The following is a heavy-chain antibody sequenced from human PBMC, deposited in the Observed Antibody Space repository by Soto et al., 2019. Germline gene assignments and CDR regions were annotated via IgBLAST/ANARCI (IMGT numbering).Heavy chain of an antibody. Sequence: EVQLLESGGGLVQPGGSLRLSCAASGFTFSSYAMSWVRQAPGKGLEWVSAISGSGGSTYYADSVKGRFTISRDNSKNTLYLQMNRLRAEDTAVYYCAKDTRYYDILTGYYPVDYWGQGTLVTVSS. V-gene: IGHV3-23*01. J-gene: IGHJ4*02. CDR2: ISGSGGST. CDR1: GFTFSSYA. CDR3: AKDTRYYDILTGYYPVDY. D-gene: IGHD3-9*01.